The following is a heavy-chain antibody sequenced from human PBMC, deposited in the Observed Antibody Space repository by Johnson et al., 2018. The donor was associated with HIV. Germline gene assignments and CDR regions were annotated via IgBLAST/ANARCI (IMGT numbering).Heavy chain of an antibody. V-gene: IGHV3-30-3*01. D-gene: IGHD4-17*01. CDR2: ISYDGSNK. CDR3: ASGYGDYPPREAFDI. Sequence: QVQLVESGGGVVQPGRSLRLSCAASGFTFSSYAMHWVRQAPGKGLEWVAVISYDGSNKYYADFVKGRFTISRDNSKNTLYLQMNSLRAEDTAVYYCASGYGDYPPREAFDIWGQGTMVTVSS. CDR1: GFTFSSYA. J-gene: IGHJ3*02.